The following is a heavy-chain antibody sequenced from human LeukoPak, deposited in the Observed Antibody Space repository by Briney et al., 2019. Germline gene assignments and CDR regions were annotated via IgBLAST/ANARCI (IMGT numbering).Heavy chain of an antibody. CDR3: ARDQAYYYDSSEAFDI. CDR1: GFTFSSYA. D-gene: IGHD3-22*01. J-gene: IGHJ3*02. V-gene: IGHV3-30-3*01. Sequence: PGRSLRLSCAASGFTFSSYAMHWVRQAPGKGLEWVAVISCDGSNKYYADSVKGRFTISRDNSKNTLYLQMNSLRAEDTAVYYCARDQAYYYDSSEAFDIWGQGTMVTVSS. CDR2: ISCDGSNK.